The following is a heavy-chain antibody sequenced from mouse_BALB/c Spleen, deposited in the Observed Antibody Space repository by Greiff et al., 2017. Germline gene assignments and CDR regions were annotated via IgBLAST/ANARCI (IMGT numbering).Heavy chain of an antibody. Sequence: VQLEQSGAELMKPGASVKISCKATGYTFSSYWIEWVKQRPGHGLEWIGEILPGSGSTNYNAKFKGKATFTADTSSNTAYMQLSSLTSEDSAIYYCAWVFHYYGYGDYWGQGTTLTVSS. CDR1: GYTFSSYW. D-gene: IGHD1-2*01. CDR3: AWVFHYYGYGDY. J-gene: IGHJ2*01. V-gene: IGHV1-9*01. CDR2: ILPGSGST.